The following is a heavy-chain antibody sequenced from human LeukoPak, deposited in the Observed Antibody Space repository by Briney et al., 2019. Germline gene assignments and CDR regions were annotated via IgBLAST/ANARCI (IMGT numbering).Heavy chain of an antibody. V-gene: IGHV1-8*02. CDR3: ARGHAEVVVTDY. CDR1: GGTFSSYA. J-gene: IGHJ4*02. Sequence: ASVKVSCKASGGTFSSYAINWVRQATGQGLEWMGWMNPNSGNTGYAQKFQGRVTMTRNTSISTAYMELSSLRSEDTAVYYCARGHAEVVVTDYWGQGTLVTVSS. CDR2: MNPNSGNT. D-gene: IGHD2-21*02.